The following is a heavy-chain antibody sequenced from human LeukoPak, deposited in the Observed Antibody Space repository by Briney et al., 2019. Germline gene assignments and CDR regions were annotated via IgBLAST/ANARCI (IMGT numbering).Heavy chain of an antibody. Sequence: GGSLRLSCSASGFTFSSYAMEWVRQAPGKGLEWVSAITGSGNTTYYADSVKGRFTISRDNSKNTLYVEMNTLRAEDTAVYYCAKWGDYDILTGYYVSDFWGQGTLVTVSS. CDR2: ITGSGNTT. CDR1: GFTFSSYA. J-gene: IGHJ4*02. D-gene: IGHD3-9*01. CDR3: AKWGDYDILTGYYVSDF. V-gene: IGHV3-23*01.